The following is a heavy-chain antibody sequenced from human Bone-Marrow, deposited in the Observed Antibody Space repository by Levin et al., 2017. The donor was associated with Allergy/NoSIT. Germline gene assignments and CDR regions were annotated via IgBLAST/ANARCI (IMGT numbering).Heavy chain of an antibody. Sequence: ASVKVSCAASGFTFSVNWMHWVRQTPGKGLLWVSRINSDASSAAYADSVKGRFTISRDNAKNTLYLHMDSLRAEDTAVYYCARAGNNYYNFMDVWGKGTTVTVSS. J-gene: IGHJ6*03. CDR3: ARAGNNYYNFMDV. CDR1: GFTFSVNW. CDR2: INSDASSA. V-gene: IGHV3-74*03.